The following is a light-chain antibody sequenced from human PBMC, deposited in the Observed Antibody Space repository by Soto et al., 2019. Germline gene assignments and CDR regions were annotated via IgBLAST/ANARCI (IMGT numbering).Light chain of an antibody. J-gene: IGLJ3*02. CDR1: SSDIGGYDH. V-gene: IGLV2-8*01. CDR2: EVT. Sequence: QSVLTQPPSASGSPGQSVTISCTGTSSDIGGYDHVSWYRQDPGKAPKVMIYEVTKRPSGVPDRFSGSKAGNTASLTVFGLQAEDEANYYCVLYMGSGIWVFGGGTKLTVL. CDR3: VLYMGSGIWV.